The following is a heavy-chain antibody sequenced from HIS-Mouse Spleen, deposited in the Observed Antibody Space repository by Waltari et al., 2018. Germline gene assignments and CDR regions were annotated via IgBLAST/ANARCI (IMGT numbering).Heavy chain of an antibody. J-gene: IGHJ3*02. CDR2: IYYSGST. CDR1: GGSISSSSYY. CDR3: ARDRVPYNWNYVAFDI. Sequence: QLQLQESGPGLVKPSETLSLTCTVSGGSISSSSYYWGWIRQPPGKGLEWIGSIYYSGSTYYNPSLKSRVTISVDTSKNQFSLKLSSVTAADTAVYYCARDRVPYNWNYVAFDIWGQGTMVTVSS. V-gene: IGHV4-39*07. D-gene: IGHD1-7*01.